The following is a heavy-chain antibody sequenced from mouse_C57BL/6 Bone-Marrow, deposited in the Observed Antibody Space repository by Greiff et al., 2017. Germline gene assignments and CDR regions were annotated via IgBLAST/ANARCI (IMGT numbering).Heavy chain of an antibody. D-gene: IGHD4-1*02. V-gene: IGHV1-69*01. CDR3: TSTGTTRVYFDY. Sequence: QVQLQQPGAELVMPGASVKLSCKASGYTFTSYWMHWVKQRPGQALEWIGEIDPSDSYTNYNQKFKGKSTLTVDKSSSTAYMELRSLTSEDSAVYYCTSTGTTRVYFDYWGRGTTLTVSS. CDR1: GYTFTSYW. J-gene: IGHJ2*01. CDR2: IDPSDSYT.